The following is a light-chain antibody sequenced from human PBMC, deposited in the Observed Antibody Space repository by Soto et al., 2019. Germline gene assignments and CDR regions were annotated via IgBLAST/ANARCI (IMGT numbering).Light chain of an antibody. V-gene: IGKV3-20*01. CDR2: GAS. Sequence: EIVLRQSPGTLSLSPGERATLSCRASQSVSSSYLAWYQQKPGQAPRLLIHGASSRAPGIPDRFSGSGSLAAFNLTIIRQEPEDYAVYYCQQYGSAHPRFTFGPGTKVDIK. CDR3: QQYGSAHPRFT. CDR1: QSVSSSY. J-gene: IGKJ3*01.